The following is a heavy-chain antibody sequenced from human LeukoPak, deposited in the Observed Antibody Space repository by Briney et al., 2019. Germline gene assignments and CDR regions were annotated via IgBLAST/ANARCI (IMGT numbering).Heavy chain of an antibody. V-gene: IGHV1-18*01. CDR2: ISAYNGNT. CDR3: ARVSEGYCSSTSCYGAFDI. J-gene: IGHJ3*02. Sequence: GASVKVSCKASGYTFTSYGISWVRQAPGQGLEWMGWISAYNGNTNYAQKLQGRVTMTTVTSTSTAYMELRSLRSDDTAVYYCARVSEGYCSSTSCYGAFDIWGQGTMVTVSS. CDR1: GYTFTSYG. D-gene: IGHD2-2*01.